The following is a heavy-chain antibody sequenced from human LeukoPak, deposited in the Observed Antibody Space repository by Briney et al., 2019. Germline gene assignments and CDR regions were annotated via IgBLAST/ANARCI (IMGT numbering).Heavy chain of an antibody. J-gene: IGHJ2*01. CDR1: GYTFSNYG. D-gene: IGHD3-16*01. CDR2: ISADNGDT. V-gene: IGHV1-18*01. CDR3: ARDFRGIRHKDWYFDL. Sequence: GASVKVSCKASGYTFSNYGVSWVRQAPGQGLEWMGWISADNGDTNYAQRFQGRVTMTTDTSTSTAYMELRNLRSDDTAVYYCARDFRGIRHKDWYFDLWGRGTLVTVSS.